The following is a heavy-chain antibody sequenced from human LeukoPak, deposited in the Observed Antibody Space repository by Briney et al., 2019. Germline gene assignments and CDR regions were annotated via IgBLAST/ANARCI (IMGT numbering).Heavy chain of an antibody. J-gene: IGHJ3*02. CDR3: ASYYYDRRGFDI. D-gene: IGHD3-22*01. CDR1: EFTFSSYA. CDR2: ISGSGDNT. Sequence: GGSLRLSCAASEFTFSSYAMSWVRQAPGRGLECVSVISGSGDNTYCADSVKGRFTISRDNSKNTLYLQMNSLRAEDTAVYYCASYYYDRRGFDIWGQGTMVTVSS. V-gene: IGHV3-23*01.